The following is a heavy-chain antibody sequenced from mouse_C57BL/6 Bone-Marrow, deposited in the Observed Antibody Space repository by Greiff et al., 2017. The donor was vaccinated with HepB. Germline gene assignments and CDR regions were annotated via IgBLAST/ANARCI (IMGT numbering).Heavy chain of an antibody. J-gene: IGHJ2*01. V-gene: IGHV5-16*01. CDR1: GFTFSDYY. CDR3: ARLDGYYYYFDY. D-gene: IGHD2-3*01. Sequence: EVKLQESEGGLVQPGSSMKLSCTASGFTFSDYYMAWVRQVPEKGLEWVANINYDGSSTYYLDSLKSRFIISRDNAKNILYLQMSSLKSEDTATYYCARLDGYYYYFDYWGQGTTLTVSS. CDR2: INYDGSST.